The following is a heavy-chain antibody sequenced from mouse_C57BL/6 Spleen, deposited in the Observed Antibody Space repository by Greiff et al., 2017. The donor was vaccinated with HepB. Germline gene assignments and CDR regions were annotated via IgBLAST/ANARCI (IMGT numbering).Heavy chain of an antibody. D-gene: IGHD1-1*01. V-gene: IGHV1-15*01. CDR1: GYTFTDYE. CDR2: IDPETGGT. Sequence: VQLKESGAELVRPGASVTLSCKASGYTFTDYEMHWVKQTPVHGLEWIGAIDPETGGTAYNQKFKGKAILTADKSSSTAYMELRSLTSEDSAGYYCTRCYYGSSYGFDDWGQGTTLTVSS. CDR3: TRCYYGSSYGFDD. J-gene: IGHJ2*01.